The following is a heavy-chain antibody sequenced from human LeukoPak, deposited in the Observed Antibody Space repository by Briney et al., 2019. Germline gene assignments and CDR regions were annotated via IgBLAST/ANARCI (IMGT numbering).Heavy chain of an antibody. V-gene: IGHV4-39*01. CDR2: IYYSGST. J-gene: IGHJ4*02. D-gene: IGHD6-6*01. Sequence: SETLSLTCTVSGGSISGSSYYWGWIRQPPGKGLEWIGSIYYSGSTYYNPSLKSRVTISVDTSKNQFSLKLSSVTATDTAVYYCASHYSSSPLDYWGQGTLVTVSS. CDR1: GGSISGSSYY. CDR3: ASHYSSSPLDY.